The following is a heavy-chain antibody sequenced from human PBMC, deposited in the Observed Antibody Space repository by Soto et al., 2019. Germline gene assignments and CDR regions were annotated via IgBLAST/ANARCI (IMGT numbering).Heavy chain of an antibody. Sequence: SETLSLTCTVSGGSISSYYWSWIRQPPGKGLEWIGYIYYSGSTNYNPSLKSRVTISVDTSKNQFSLKLSSVTSADTAAYYCARFTDYGNYFDYWGQGTLVTVSS. D-gene: IGHD4-17*01. CDR1: GGSISSYY. CDR2: IYYSGST. J-gene: IGHJ4*02. CDR3: ARFTDYGNYFDY. V-gene: IGHV4-59*01.